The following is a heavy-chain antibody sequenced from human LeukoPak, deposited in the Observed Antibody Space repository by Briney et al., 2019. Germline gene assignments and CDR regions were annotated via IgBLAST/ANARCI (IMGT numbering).Heavy chain of an antibody. CDR2: IKSKTDSGTT. V-gene: IGHV3-15*01. J-gene: IGHJ4*02. CDR1: GFTFSNVW. D-gene: IGHD3-16*01. CDR3: TTVANGGDFDY. Sequence: GGSLRLSCAASGFTFSNVWMSWVRQAPGKGLEWVGRIKSKTDSGTTDYAAPVKGRFRISRDDSKNTLYLQINSLETEDTAVYYCTTVANGGDFDYWGQGTLVTVSS.